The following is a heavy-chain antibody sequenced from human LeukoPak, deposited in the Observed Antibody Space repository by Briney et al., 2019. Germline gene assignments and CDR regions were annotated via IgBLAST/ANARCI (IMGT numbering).Heavy chain of an antibody. J-gene: IGHJ4*02. V-gene: IGHV4-34*01. CDR2: INHSGST. CDR3: VYGSGSYYPDFDY. Sequence: SETLSLTCAVYGGSFSGYYWNCFRQPPGKGLEWIGEINHSGSTNYKPSLKSRVTISVDTSKNQFSLKLSSVTAADTAVYYCVYGSGSYYPDFDYWGQGTLVTVSS. D-gene: IGHD3-10*01. CDR1: GGSFSGYY.